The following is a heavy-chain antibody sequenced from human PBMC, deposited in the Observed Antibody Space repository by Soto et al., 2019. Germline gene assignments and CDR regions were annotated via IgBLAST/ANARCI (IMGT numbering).Heavy chain of an antibody. V-gene: IGHV3-30*18. CDR3: AKVKASNYDYFDY. D-gene: IGHD4-4*01. CDR2: ISYDGSNK. CDR1: GFTFSSYG. Sequence: PXGSLRLSCAASGFTFSSYGVHGVRQAPGKGLEWVAVISYDGSNKYYADSVKGRFTISRDNSKNTLYLQMNSLRAEDTAVYYCAKVKASNYDYFDYWGQGTLVTVSS. J-gene: IGHJ4*02.